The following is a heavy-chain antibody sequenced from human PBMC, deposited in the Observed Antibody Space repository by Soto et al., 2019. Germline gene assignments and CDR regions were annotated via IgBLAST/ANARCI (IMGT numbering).Heavy chain of an antibody. J-gene: IGHJ3*02. CDR1: GGTFSSYA. V-gene: IGHV1-69*01. CDR3: ARVYYYDSSGYPHGGAFDI. D-gene: IGHD3-22*01. CDR2: IIPIFGTA. Sequence: QVQLVQSGAEVKKPGSSVKVSCKASGGTFSSYAISWVRQAPGQGLEWMGGIIPIFGTANYAQKFQGRVTITADESTSTAYMELSSLRSEDTAVYYCARVYYYDSSGYPHGGAFDIWGQGTIVTVSS.